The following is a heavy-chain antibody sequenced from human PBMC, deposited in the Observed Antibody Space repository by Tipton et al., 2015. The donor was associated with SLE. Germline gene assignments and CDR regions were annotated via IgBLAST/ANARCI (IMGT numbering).Heavy chain of an antibody. CDR1: GGSFSGYY. D-gene: IGHD3-16*01. CDR3: ARDPPSSYYYGMDV. V-gene: IGHV4-34*01. Sequence: TLSLTCAVYGGSFSGYYWSWIRQPPGKGLEWIGEISHRGSTNYNPSLKSRVTISADTSKNQFSLKLSSVTAADTAVYYCARDPPSSYYYGMDVWGQGTTVTVSS. J-gene: IGHJ6*02. CDR2: ISHRGST.